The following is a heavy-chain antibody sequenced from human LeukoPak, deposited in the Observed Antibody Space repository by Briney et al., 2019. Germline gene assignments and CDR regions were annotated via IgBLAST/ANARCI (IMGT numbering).Heavy chain of an antibody. D-gene: IGHD4-17*01. J-gene: IGHJ4*02. Sequence: GESLKISCKGSGYSFTSYWIGWVRQMPGKGLEWMGIIYPGDSDTRYSPSFQGQVTIPADKSISTAYLQWSSLKASDTAMYYCARQSDYSYYFFDYWGQGTLVTVSS. CDR2: IYPGDSDT. CDR3: ARQSDYSYYFFDY. V-gene: IGHV5-51*01. CDR1: GYSFTSYW.